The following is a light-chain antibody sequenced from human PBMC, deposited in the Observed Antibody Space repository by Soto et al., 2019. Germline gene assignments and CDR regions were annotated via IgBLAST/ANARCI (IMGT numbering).Light chain of an antibody. J-gene: IGLJ1*01. CDR3: SSYTSSSTLV. CDR2: DVS. Sequence: QSALTQPASVSGSPGQSITISCTGTSSDVGAYNSVAWYQHNPGKAPKLMIYDVSNRPSGVSSRFSGSKSANTASLSISGLQADDEADYYCSSYTSSSTLVFGTVTKVTVL. CDR1: SSDVGAYNS. V-gene: IGLV2-14*01.